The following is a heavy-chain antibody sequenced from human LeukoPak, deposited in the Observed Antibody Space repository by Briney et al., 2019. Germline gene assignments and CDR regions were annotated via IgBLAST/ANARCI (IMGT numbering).Heavy chain of an antibody. Sequence: GGSLRLSCAASGFTFSSYGMHWVRQAPGKGLEWVAFIRYDGSNKYYADSVKGRFTISRDNSKNTLYLQMNSLRAEDTAVYYCAKDRTGRKSSTSCVFDYWGQGTLVTVSS. D-gene: IGHD2-2*01. V-gene: IGHV3-30*02. CDR1: GFTFSSYG. CDR2: IRYDGSNK. J-gene: IGHJ4*02. CDR3: AKDRTGRKSSTSCVFDY.